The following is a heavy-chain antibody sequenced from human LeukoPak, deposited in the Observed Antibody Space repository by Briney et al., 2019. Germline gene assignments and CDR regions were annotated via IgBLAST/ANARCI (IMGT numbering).Heavy chain of an antibody. CDR1: GFTFSSYS. D-gene: IGHD2-2*01. Sequence: PGGSLRLSCAASGFTFSSYSMNWVRQAPGKGLEWVSYISSSSSTIYYADSVKGRFTISRDNAKNSLYLQMNSLRAEDTAVYYCASLVLVVPSPYGDYWGQGTLVTVSS. V-gene: IGHV3-48*01. CDR3: ASLVLVVPSPYGDY. J-gene: IGHJ4*02. CDR2: ISSSSSTI.